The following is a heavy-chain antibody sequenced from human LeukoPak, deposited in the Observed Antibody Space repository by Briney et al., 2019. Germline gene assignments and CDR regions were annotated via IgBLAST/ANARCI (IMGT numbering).Heavy chain of an antibody. V-gene: IGHV4-34*01. CDR3: ARFGGNSGVLDY. CDR1: GGSFSGYY. D-gene: IGHD2-21*02. J-gene: IGHJ4*02. Sequence: SETLSLTCAVYGGSFSGYYWSWIRQPPGKGLEWIGEINHSGSTNYNPSLKSRVTISVDTSKNQFSLKLSSVTAADTAVYYCARFGGNSGVLDYWGQGTLVTVSS. CDR2: INHSGST.